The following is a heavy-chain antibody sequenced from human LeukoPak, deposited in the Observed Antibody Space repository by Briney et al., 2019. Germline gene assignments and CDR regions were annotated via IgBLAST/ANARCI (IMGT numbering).Heavy chain of an antibody. CDR2: INPSGGST. V-gene: IGHV1-46*01. CDR3: ATGSMGNLFDH. J-gene: IGHJ4*02. CDR1: GYTFTSYY. Sequence: GASVKVSCKASGYTFTSYYMHWVRQAPGQGLEWMGIINPSGGSTSYAQKFQGRVTMTRDMSTSTVYMELSSLRSEDTAVYYCATGSMGNLFDHWGQGTLVTVSS. D-gene: IGHD4-23*01.